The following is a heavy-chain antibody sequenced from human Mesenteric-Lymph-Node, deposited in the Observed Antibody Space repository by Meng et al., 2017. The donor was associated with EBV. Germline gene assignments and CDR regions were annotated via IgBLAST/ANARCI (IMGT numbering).Heavy chain of an antibody. V-gene: IGHV4-4*02. Sequence: QGEVGASRAGLVKPSGTMSLTCAVSGGSISSSNLWSWVRQPPGKGLEWIGEIFHSGSTNYNPSLRSRVTISVDKSKNQFSLKLSSVTAADTAVYYCAKITNSGGFNYFDYWGQGTLVTVSS. CDR3: AKITNSGGFNYFDY. D-gene: IGHD2-15*01. J-gene: IGHJ4*02. CDR1: GGSISSSNL. CDR2: IFHSGST.